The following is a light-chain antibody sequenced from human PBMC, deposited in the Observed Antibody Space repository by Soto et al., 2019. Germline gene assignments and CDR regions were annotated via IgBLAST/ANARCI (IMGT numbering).Light chain of an antibody. CDR2: TAS. V-gene: IGKV1-12*02. CDR1: QPITTW. CDR3: QQAGIFPFT. J-gene: IGKJ3*01. Sequence: DIQLTQSPASVSAAVGDRINISCRASQPITTWLAWYQQKPGKGPKLLIYTASTLETGVPSRFSGSGSGTDFTLTISSLQSEDAAINSCQQAGIFPFTFGTGDKV.